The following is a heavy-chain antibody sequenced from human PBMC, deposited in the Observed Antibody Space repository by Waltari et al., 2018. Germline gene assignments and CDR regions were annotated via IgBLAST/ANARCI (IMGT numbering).Heavy chain of an antibody. J-gene: IGHJ6*02. CDR1: GFNFGNYG. CDR2: ISFDRSNE. V-gene: IGHV3-30*18. D-gene: IGHD7-27*01. CDR3: AKDQWTGDYYYGMDV. Sequence: QVQLVESGGGVVQPARSLRLSCAASGFNFGNYGIHWVRQAPGNGQGWVALISFDRSNEDYSDAVKGRFTISRDNSKNTLFLQMSRLRAEDTAMYYCAKDQWTGDYYYGMDVWGQGTTVTVSS.